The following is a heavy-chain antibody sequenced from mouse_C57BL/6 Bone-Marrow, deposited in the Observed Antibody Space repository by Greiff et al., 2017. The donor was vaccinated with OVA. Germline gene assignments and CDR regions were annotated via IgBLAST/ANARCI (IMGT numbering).Heavy chain of an antibody. CDR3: ASAVFAY. CDR2: IDPSDSYT. CDR1: GYTFTSYW. V-gene: IGHV1-50*01. J-gene: IGHJ3*01. Sequence: QVQLQQPGAELVKPGASVKLSCKASGYTFTSYWMQWVKQRPGQGLEWIGEIDPSDSYTNYNQKFKGKATLTVDTSSSTAYMQLNSRTSEDSAVYYCASAVFAYWGQGTLVTVSA.